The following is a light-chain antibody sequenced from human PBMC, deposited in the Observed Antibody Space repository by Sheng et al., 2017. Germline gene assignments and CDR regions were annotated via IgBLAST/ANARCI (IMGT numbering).Light chain of an antibody. V-gene: IGKV1-39*01. Sequence: DTQMTQSPSSLSASVGDRVTITCRASQTISSYLNWYQQKPGKAPKLLIYGASSLQSGVPSRFSGSGSGTDFTLTVSSLQPEDFATYYCQQSYTTPLTFGGGTKVEIK. CDR3: QQSYTTPLT. CDR2: GAS. CDR1: QTISSY. J-gene: IGKJ4*01.